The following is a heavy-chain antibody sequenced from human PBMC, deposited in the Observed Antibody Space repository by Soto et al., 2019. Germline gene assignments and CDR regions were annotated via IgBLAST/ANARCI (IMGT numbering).Heavy chain of an antibody. CDR3: ARLRVYVGATQGYYYGMDV. J-gene: IGHJ6*02. D-gene: IGHD1-26*01. CDR2: IYPAASDA. CDR1: GYSFSNYW. Sequence: PGESLKISCKGSGYSFSNYWIAWLHQMPGKGLEWMGVIYPAASDARYSPSFQGQVTISVDNSISTAYLQWSSLKASDTAMYYCARLRVYVGATQGYYYGMDVWGQGTTVTVSS. V-gene: IGHV5-51*07.